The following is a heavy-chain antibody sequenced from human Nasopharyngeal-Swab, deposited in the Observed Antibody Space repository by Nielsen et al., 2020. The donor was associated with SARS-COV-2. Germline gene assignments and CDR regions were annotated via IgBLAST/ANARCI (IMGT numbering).Heavy chain of an antibody. D-gene: IGHD2/OR15-2a*01. J-gene: IGHJ4*02. V-gene: IGHV3-30-3*02. CDR1: GFTFSSYA. CDR3: AKEAGGGSNSALDY. Sequence: GGSLRLSCAASGFTFSSYAMHWVRQAPGKGLEWVAVVAKDGGFKYYADSVKGRFTISRDDSKNTLSLQMNSLRPEDTAVYYCAKEAGGGSNSALDYWGQGTLVTVSP. CDR2: VAKDGGFK.